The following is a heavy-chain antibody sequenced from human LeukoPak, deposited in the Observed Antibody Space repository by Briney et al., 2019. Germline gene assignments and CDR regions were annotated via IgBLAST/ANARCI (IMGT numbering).Heavy chain of an antibody. J-gene: IGHJ3*02. CDR3: ARGYYDILTGYVSAFDM. D-gene: IGHD3-9*01. Sequence: GGSLRLSCAASGFTFSSYSMNWVRQAPGKGLEWVSSISSSSSYIYYADSVKGRFTISRDNAKNSLYLQMNSLRAEDTAVYYCARGYYDILTGYVSAFDMWGQGTMVTVSS. CDR1: GFTFSSYS. CDR2: ISSSSSYI. V-gene: IGHV3-21*01.